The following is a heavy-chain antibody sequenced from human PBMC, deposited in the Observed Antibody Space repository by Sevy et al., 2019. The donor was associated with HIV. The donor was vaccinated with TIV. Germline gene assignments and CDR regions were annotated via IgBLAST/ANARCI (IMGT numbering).Heavy chain of an antibody. CDR3: AKDVCSSTSCSVYYYYYGMDV. Sequence: GGSLRLSCAASGFTFSSYGMHWVRQAPGKGLEWVAFIRYDGSNIYYADSVKGRFNISRDNSKNTLYLQMNSLRAEDTAVYYCAKDVCSSTSCSVYYYYYGMDVWGQGTTVTVSS. CDR2: IRYDGSNI. V-gene: IGHV3-30*02. D-gene: IGHD2-2*01. CDR1: GFTFSSYG. J-gene: IGHJ6*02.